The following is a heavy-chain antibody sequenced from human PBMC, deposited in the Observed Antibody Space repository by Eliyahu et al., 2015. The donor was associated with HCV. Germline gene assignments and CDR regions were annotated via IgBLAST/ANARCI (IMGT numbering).Heavy chain of an antibody. V-gene: IGHV3-23*01. D-gene: IGHD2-2*01. CDR2: IXDHGGNT. J-gene: IGHJ2*01. CDR1: GFTFXXXA. CDR3: AREALTYRTSRTYWSFDL. Sequence: EVQLLESGGGLAQPGGSLRLSCAGSGFTFXXXAISWVRQAPGKGLGGVSGIXDHGGNTYYAGPVKGRFSISRDNSRNTLHLQLNSLRGEDTAVYYCAREALTYRTSRTYWSFDLWGRGTLVTVSS.